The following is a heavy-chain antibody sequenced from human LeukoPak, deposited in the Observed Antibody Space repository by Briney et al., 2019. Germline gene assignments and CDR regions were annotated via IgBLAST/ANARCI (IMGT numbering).Heavy chain of an antibody. Sequence: GGSLRLSCAASGFTFSSYSMNWVRQAPGKGLEWVSSISSSSSYIYYADSVKGRFTISRDNAKNSLYLQMNSLRAEDTAVYYCARGYDFWSGSYYYYMDVWGKGTTVTVSS. CDR2: ISSSSSYI. D-gene: IGHD3-3*01. CDR3: ARGYDFWSGSYYYYMDV. V-gene: IGHV3-21*01. CDR1: GFTFSSYS. J-gene: IGHJ6*03.